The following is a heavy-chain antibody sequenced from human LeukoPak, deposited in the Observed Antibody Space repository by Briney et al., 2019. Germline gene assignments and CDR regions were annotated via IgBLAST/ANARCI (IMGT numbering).Heavy chain of an antibody. CDR3: ARVQKIVVVPAAIGENYYYYYMDV. D-gene: IGHD2-2*01. CDR2: IYTSGST. J-gene: IGHJ6*03. CDR1: GGSISSYY. V-gene: IGHV4-4*07. Sequence: SETLSLTCTVSGGSISSYYWSWIRQPAGKGLEWIGRIYTSGSTNYNPSLKSRVTMSVDTSKNQFSPKLSSVTAADTAVYYCARVQKIVVVPAAIGENYYYYYMDVWGKGTTVTVSS.